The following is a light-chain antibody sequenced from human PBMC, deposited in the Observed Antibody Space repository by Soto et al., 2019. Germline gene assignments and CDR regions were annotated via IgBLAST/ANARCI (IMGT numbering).Light chain of an antibody. V-gene: IGLV2-14*01. CDR2: DVN. CDR1: SSDIGGYDY. CDR3: TSYASGSSHVV. J-gene: IGLJ2*01. Sequence: QSALTQPASVSGSPGQSITLSCTGTSSDIGGYDYVSWYQRHPGKAPKLIIYDVNNRPSGVSNRFSGSKSGNTASLTISGLQAEDEADYYCTSYASGSSHVVFGGGTKLTVL.